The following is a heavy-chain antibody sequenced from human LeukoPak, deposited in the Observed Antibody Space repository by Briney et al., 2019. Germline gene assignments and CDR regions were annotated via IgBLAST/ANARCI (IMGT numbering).Heavy chain of an antibody. CDR2: ISYDGSNK. J-gene: IGHJ4*02. Sequence: GRSLRLSCAASGFTFSSYAMHWVRQAPGKGLEWVAVISYDGSNKYYADSVKGRFTISRDNSKNSLYLQMNSLRAEDTAVYYCARLGHYYDSSGYFPIFDYWGQGTLVTVSS. D-gene: IGHD3-22*01. V-gene: IGHV3-30-3*01. CDR3: ARLGHYYDSSGYFPIFDY. CDR1: GFTFSSYA.